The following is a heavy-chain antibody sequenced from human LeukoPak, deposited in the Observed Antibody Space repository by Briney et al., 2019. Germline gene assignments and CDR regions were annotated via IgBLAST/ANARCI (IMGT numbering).Heavy chain of an antibody. J-gene: IGHJ6*02. Sequence: SETLSLTCTVSGGSISSGGYYWSWIRQHPGKGLEWIGYIYYSGSTYYNPSLKSRVTISVDTSKNQFSLRLSSVTAADTAVYYCARGTWGYCSSTSCYEGYYYYYGMDVWGQGTTVTVSS. V-gene: IGHV4-31*03. D-gene: IGHD2-2*01. CDR3: ARGTWGYCSSTSCYEGYYYYYGMDV. CDR2: IYYSGST. CDR1: GGSISSGGYY.